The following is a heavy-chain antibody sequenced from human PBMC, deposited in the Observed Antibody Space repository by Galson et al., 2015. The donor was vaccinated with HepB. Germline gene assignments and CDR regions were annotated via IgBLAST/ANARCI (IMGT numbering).Heavy chain of an antibody. D-gene: IGHD4-23*01. Sequence: TLSLTCTVSGGSISSGGYYWSWIRQHPGKGLEWIGYIYYSGSTYYNPSLKSRVTISVDTSKNQFSLKLSSVTAADTAVYYCARDRSTVVTPWFDPWGQGTLVTVSS. CDR3: ARDRSTVVTPWFDP. CDR1: GGSISSGGYY. CDR2: IYYSGST. J-gene: IGHJ5*02. V-gene: IGHV4-31*03.